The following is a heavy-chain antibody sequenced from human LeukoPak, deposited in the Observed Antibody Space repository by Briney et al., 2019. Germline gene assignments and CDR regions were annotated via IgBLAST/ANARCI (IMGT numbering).Heavy chain of an antibody. J-gene: IGHJ3*02. D-gene: IGHD6-19*01. CDR2: IYYSGST. Sequence: PSETLSLTCTVSGDSINSLDLWSWVRPPPGKGLEWIGSIYYSGSTYYNPSLKSRVTISVDTSKNQFSLKLSSVTAADTAVYYCARHKTHSSGWYRDAFDIWGQGTMVTVSS. V-gene: IGHV4-39*01. CDR1: GDSINSLDL. CDR3: ARHKTHSSGWYRDAFDI.